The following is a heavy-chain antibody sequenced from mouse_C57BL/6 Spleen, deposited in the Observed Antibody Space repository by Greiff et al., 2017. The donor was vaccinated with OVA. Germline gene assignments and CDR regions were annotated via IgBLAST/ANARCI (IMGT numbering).Heavy chain of an antibody. D-gene: IGHD2-12*01. J-gene: IGHJ4*01. Sequence: EVQVVESGGGLVKPGGSLKLSCAASGFTFSSYAMSWVRQTPEKRLEWVATISDGGSYTYYPDNVKGRFTISRDNAKNNLYLQMSHLKSEDTAMYYCARGRRNYAMDYWGQGTSVTVSS. V-gene: IGHV5-4*01. CDR1: GFTFSSYA. CDR2: ISDGGSYT. CDR3: ARGRRNYAMDY.